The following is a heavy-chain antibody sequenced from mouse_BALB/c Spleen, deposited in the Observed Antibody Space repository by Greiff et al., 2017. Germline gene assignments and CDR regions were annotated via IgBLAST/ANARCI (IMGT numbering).Heavy chain of an antibody. D-gene: IGHD1-1*01. CDR3: NAMDYGRGFAY. J-gene: IGHJ3*01. CDR2: IDPENGDT. Sequence: EVQVVESGAELVRSGASVKLSCTASGFNIKDYYMHWVKQRPEQGLEWIGWIDPENGDTEYAPKFQGKATMTADTSSNTAYLQLSSLTSEDTAVYYCNAMDYGRGFAYWGQGTLVTVSA. CDR1: GFNIKDYY. V-gene: IGHV14-4*02.